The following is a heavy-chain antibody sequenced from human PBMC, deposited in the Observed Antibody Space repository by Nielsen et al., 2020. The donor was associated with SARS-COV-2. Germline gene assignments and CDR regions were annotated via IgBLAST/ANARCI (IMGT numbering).Heavy chain of an antibody. D-gene: IGHD2-2*01. CDR1: GFTFSDYI. Sequence: GGSLRLSCAASGFTFSDYIMSWVRQAPGKGLEWVSEISGSGYSAYYTDSVKGRFTISRDNSKNTLYLQMSSLRVEDTALYYCARDVGYCGSSTCYRYSDYWGQGTLVTVST. CDR3: ARDVGYCGSSTCYRYSDY. V-gene: IGHV3-23*01. CDR2: ISGSGYSA. J-gene: IGHJ4*02.